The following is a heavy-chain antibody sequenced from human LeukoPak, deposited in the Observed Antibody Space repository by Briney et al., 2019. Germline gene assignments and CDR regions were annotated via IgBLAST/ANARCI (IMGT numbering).Heavy chain of an antibody. CDR2: IIPILGIA. CDR1: GYTFSSYD. J-gene: IGHJ4*02. D-gene: IGHD3-22*01. V-gene: IGHV1-69*04. CDR3: ARGSSGYLLFDY. Sequence: SVKVSCKGSGYTFSSYDINWVRQAPGQGLEWMGRIIPILGIANYAQKFQGRVTITADKSTSTAYMELSSLGSEDTAVYYCARGSSGYLLFDYWGQGTLVTVSS.